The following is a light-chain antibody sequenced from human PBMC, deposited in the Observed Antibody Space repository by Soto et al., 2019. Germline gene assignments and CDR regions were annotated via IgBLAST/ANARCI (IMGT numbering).Light chain of an antibody. CDR3: QQYNNWRLS. CDR1: ENVGTN. J-gene: IGKJ4*01. CDR2: GSS. V-gene: IGKV3D-15*01. Sequence: IVMTQSPATLSVSPGEGVTLSCRASENVGTNLAWYQQKPGQAPRLLIYGSSTRATGIPATFSGSGSGTEFTLTISSLQSEDSPIYYCQQYNNWRLSFGGGTKVEIK.